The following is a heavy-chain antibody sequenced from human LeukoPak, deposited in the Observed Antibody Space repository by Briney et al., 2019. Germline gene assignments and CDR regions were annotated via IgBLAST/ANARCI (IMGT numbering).Heavy chain of an antibody. J-gene: IGHJ4*02. D-gene: IGHD6-19*01. V-gene: IGHV3-23*01. CDR2: ISGSGGST. CDR1: GFTFSSYA. CDR3: AKGDIIAVAGIGDY. Sequence: PGGSLRLSCAASGFTFSSYAMSWVRQAPGKGLEWVSAISGSGGSTYYADSVKGRFTISRDNSKNTLYLQMNSLRAENTAVYYCAKGDIIAVAGIGDYWGQGTLVTVSS.